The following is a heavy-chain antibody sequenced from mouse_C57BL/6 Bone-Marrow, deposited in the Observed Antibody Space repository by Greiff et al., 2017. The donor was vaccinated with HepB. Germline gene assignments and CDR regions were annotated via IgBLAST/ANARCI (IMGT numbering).Heavy chain of an antibody. V-gene: IGHV1-76*01. D-gene: IGHD2-3*01. J-gene: IGHJ2*01. CDR2: IYPGSGNT. CDR1: GYTFTDYY. Sequence: QVQLKESGAELVRPGASVKLSCKASGYTFTDYYINWVKQRPGQGLEWIARIYPGSGNTYYNEKFKGKATLTAEKSSSTAYMQLSSLTSEDSAVYFCARNDGYYWGQGTTLTVSS. CDR3: ARNDGYY.